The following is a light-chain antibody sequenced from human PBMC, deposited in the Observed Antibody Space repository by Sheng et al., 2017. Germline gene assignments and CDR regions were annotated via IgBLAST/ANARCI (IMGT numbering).Light chain of an antibody. CDR3: LQRSNWPQVT. V-gene: IGKV3-11*01. CDR1: QSVSNY. J-gene: IGKJ3*01. CDR2: DAS. Sequence: EIVLTQSPATLSLSPGERATLSCRASQSVSNYLAWYQQKPGQAPRLLIYDASNRATDIPARFSGSGSGTDFTLTISSLEPEDFAVYYCLQRSNWPQVTFGPGTKVDIK.